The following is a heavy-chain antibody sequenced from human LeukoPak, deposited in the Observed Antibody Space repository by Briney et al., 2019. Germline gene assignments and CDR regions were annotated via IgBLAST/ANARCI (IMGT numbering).Heavy chain of an antibody. CDR2: INHSGST. Sequence: GSLRLSCAASGFTFSSYWMSWVRQAPGKGLEWIGEINHSGSTNYNPSLKSRVTISVDTSKNQFSLKLSSVTAADTAVYYCARDRSSSSWLYVGWFDPWGQGTLVTVSS. J-gene: IGHJ5*02. D-gene: IGHD6-13*01. V-gene: IGHV4-34*01. CDR3: ARDRSSSSWLYVGWFDP. CDR1: GFTFSSYW.